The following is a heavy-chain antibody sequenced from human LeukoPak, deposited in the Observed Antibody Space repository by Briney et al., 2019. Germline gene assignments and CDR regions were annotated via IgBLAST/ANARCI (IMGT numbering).Heavy chain of an antibody. CDR3: ARDLDSSSWPPLDY. D-gene: IGHD6-13*01. Sequence: ASVKVSCKASGYTFTSYGISWVRQAPGQGLEWMGWISAYNGNTNYAQKLQGRVTMTTDTSTSTAYMELRSLRSDDTAVYYCARDLDSSSWPPLDYWGQGTLVTVSS. CDR1: GYTFTSYG. V-gene: IGHV1-18*01. J-gene: IGHJ4*02. CDR2: ISAYNGNT.